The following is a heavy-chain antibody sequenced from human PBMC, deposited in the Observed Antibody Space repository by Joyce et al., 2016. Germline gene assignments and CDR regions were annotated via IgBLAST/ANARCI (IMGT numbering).Heavy chain of an antibody. V-gene: IGHV3-20*04. CDR1: GFTFDNYG. J-gene: IGHJ4*02. Sequence: EVQLVESGGGLVRPGGSLRLSCEASGFTFDNYGMSWVRQAPGKGLELVSGINWSAGSTGYADSVKGRFTISRDNSKNSLYLQMNSLRVDDTALYYCARGKSTSGWLFDYWGQGTQVTVSS. D-gene: IGHD6-19*01. CDR2: INWSAGST. CDR3: ARGKSTSGWLFDY.